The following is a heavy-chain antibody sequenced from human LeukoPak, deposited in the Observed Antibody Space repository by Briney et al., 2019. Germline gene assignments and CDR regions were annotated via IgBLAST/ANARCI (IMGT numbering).Heavy chain of an antibody. V-gene: IGHV3-23*01. D-gene: IGHD2-15*01. CDR2: ISGSGGST. CDR3: AKDHTPQKYSWYSIGVVVAATDY. Sequence: GGSLRLSCAASGFTFSSYAMSWVRQAPGKGLEWVSAISGSGGSTYYADSVKGRFTISRDNSKNTLYLQMNSLRAEDTAVYYCAKDHTPQKYSWYSIGVVVAATDYWGQGTLVTVSS. CDR1: GFTFSSYA. J-gene: IGHJ4*02.